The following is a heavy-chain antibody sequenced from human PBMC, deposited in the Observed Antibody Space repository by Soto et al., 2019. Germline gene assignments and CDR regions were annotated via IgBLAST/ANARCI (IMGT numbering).Heavy chain of an antibody. D-gene: IGHD6-19*01. CDR2: IYPGDSYP. Sequence: GESLKISCKGSGYTFTSYWIGWVRQMPGKGLEWMGIIYPGDSYPRYRPSFQGQVTISADKSINTAYLQWSSLKALDTGMYYCARILGSATAAGAGKAEFGAFDIWGQGTMVTVSS. J-gene: IGHJ3*02. V-gene: IGHV5-51*01. CDR3: ARILGSATAAGAGKAEFGAFDI. CDR1: GYTFTSYW.